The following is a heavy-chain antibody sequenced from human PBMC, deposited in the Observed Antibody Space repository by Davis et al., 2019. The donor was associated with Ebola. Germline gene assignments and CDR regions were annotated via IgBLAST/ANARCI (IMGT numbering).Heavy chain of an antibody. V-gene: IGHV1-3*01. CDR2: VNADNGDT. CDR1: GFTFTLHL. Sequence: ASVTVSCKASGFTFTLHLINWVRQAPGQRPEWLGYVNADNGDTKYSQAFQGRVTITRDTSASTAYVVLSSLTPEDTAVYYCSRVGFGTHFDFWGQGTLVTVSS. D-gene: IGHD3-16*01. J-gene: IGHJ4*02. CDR3: SRVGFGTHFDF.